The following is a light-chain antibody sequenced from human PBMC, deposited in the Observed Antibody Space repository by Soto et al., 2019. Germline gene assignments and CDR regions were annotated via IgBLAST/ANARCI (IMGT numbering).Light chain of an antibody. CDR1: QSFSSD. J-gene: IGKJ4*01. Sequence: EIGLAQSPGTLSLSPGERATLSCRASQSFSSDLACYQQKPGQAPRLLIYGASTRATDIPARFSGSGSGTDFTLTISSLLSEDFAVYYCHQYYKWPLTFGGGTKVDI. CDR2: GAS. CDR3: HQYYKWPLT. V-gene: IGKV3-15*01.